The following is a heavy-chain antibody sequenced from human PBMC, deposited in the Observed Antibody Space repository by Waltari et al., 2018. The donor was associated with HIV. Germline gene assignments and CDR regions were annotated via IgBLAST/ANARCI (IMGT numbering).Heavy chain of an antibody. J-gene: IGHJ4*02. Sequence: QVQLVASGGGVVQPGRSLILSCTASGFRFNSYAMHWVRQALGKGREGVAFNWDDGSKKYYARSVKERFRIYRDNAEDALYQDTISPRVECRAKFNCASAPRSIWGKRDHWGQGTVGTVSS. V-gene: IGHV3-33*01. CDR1: GFRFNSYA. D-gene: IGHD3-16*01. CDR3: ASAPRSIWGKRDH. CDR2: NWDDGSKK.